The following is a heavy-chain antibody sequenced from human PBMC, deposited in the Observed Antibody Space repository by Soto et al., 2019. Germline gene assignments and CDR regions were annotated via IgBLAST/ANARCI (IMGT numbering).Heavy chain of an antibody. Sequence: GGSLRLSCTSSGFTFGDYAMSWFRQAPGKGLEWVGFIRSKAYGGTTEYAASVKGRFTISRDDSKSIAYLQMNSLKTEDTAVYYCTRGRLYSSSWYWFDPWGQGTLVTVSS. CDR2: IRSKAYGGTT. V-gene: IGHV3-49*03. CDR3: TRGRLYSSSWYWFDP. CDR1: GFTFGDYA. D-gene: IGHD6-13*01. J-gene: IGHJ5*02.